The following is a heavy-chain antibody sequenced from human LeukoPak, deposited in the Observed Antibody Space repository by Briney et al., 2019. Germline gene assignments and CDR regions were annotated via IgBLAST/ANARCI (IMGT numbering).Heavy chain of an antibody. Sequence: PSQTLSLACAISGDSVSSNSAAWNWIRQSPSRGLEWLGRTYYRSKWYNDYAVSVKSRITINPDTSKNQFSLQLNSVTPEDTAVYYCARAIVVAGTWKFDPWGQGTLVTVSS. V-gene: IGHV6-1*01. CDR2: TYYRSKWYN. CDR3: ARAIVVAGTWKFDP. CDR1: GDSVSSNSAA. J-gene: IGHJ5*02. D-gene: IGHD6-19*01.